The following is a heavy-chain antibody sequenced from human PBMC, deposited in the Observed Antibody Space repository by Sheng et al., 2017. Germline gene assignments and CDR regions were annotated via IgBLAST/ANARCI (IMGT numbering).Heavy chain of an antibody. J-gene: IGHJ3*02. Sequence: EVQLVESGGGLVKPGGSLRLSCVGSGVTFSNAWMSWVRQAPGKGLEWIGRIRSNADGGTADYTAPVKDRFTFSRDDSTNTVFLQVNTLRTEDTAMYYCTTKVGATSGQAFDIWGRGTMVTVSS. CDR1: GVTFSNAW. CDR3: TTKVGATSGQAFDI. CDR2: IRSNADGGTA. V-gene: IGHV3-15*01. D-gene: IGHD1-26*01.